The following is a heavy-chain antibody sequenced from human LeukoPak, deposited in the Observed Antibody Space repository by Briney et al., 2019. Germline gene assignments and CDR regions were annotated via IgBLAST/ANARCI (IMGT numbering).Heavy chain of an antibody. Sequence: SETLSLTCTVSAGISSFYWSWLRQPPGKGLEWIGYVFHTGHTNYNPSLKSRVTISVDTSKNQFSLKLSSVTAADTAVYYCARPRGYSYGYRSPFNYYFDYWGQGTLVTVSS. D-gene: IGHD5-18*01. CDR3: ARPRGYSYGYRSPFNYYFDY. CDR1: AGISSFY. CDR2: VFHTGHT. V-gene: IGHV4-59*12. J-gene: IGHJ4*02.